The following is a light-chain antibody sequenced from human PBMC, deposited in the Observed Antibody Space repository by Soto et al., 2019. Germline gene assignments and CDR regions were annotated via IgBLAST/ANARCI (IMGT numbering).Light chain of an antibody. J-gene: IGKJ4*01. CDR2: GAS. V-gene: IGKV3-15*01. Sequence: IVMTQSPATLSVSPGERVTLSCRASQGIGITLAWYQQKPGQTPRLLIYGASTRATGIPARFSGSGSGTEFTLNLNSLQFEDFGVYYRQRYNDWPLTFGGGTKVEIK. CDR1: QGIGIT. CDR3: QRYNDWPLT.